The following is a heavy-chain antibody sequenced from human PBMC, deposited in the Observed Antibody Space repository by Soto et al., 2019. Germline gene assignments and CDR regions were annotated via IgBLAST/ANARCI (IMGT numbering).Heavy chain of an antibody. D-gene: IGHD3-22*01. CDR2: IIPIFGTA. CDR3: ALYDSSGYYPNDAFDI. J-gene: IGHJ3*02. Sequence: SVKVSCKXSGGTFSSYAISWVRQAPGQGLEWMGGIIPIFGTANYAQKFQGRVTITADKSTSTAYMELSSLRSEDTAVYYCALYDSSGYYPNDAFDIWGQGTMVTVSS. V-gene: IGHV1-69*06. CDR1: GGTFSSYA.